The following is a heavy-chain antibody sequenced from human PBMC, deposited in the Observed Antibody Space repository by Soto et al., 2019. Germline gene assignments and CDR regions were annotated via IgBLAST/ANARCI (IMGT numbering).Heavy chain of an antibody. V-gene: IGHV3-21*01. Sequence: PGGSLRLSCAASGFTFSSYSMNWVRQAPGKGLEWVSSISSSSSYIYYADSVKGRFTISRDNAKNSLYLQMNSLRAEDTAVYYCARAPYYYDSSGYWAYWGQGTLVTV. J-gene: IGHJ4*02. CDR1: GFTFSSYS. CDR3: ARAPYYYDSSGYWAY. CDR2: ISSSSSYI. D-gene: IGHD3-22*01.